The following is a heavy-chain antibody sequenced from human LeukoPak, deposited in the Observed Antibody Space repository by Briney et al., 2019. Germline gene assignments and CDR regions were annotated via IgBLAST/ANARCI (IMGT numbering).Heavy chain of an antibody. CDR3: ARGELLTFFDY. J-gene: IGHJ4*02. CDR1: GGSISSYD. CDR2: IYYSGST. Sequence: SETLSLTCTVSGGSISSYDWGWIRRPPGKGLEWIGYIYYSGSTNYNPSLKSRVTISVDTSKNQFSLKLSSVTAADTAVYYCARGELLTFFDYWGQGTLVTVSS. V-gene: IGHV4-59*01. D-gene: IGHD3-10*01.